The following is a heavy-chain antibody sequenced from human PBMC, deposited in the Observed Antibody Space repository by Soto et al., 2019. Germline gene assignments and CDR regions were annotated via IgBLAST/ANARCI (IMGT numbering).Heavy chain of an antibody. CDR1: GFTFSTYR. CDR2: ISSSGGTI. CDR3: SRLFVRSCSCGSGGRLDY. V-gene: IGHV3-48*02. J-gene: IGHJ4*02. D-gene: IGHD2-15*01. Sequence: EVQLVESGGGLVQPGGSVRLSCAASGFTFSTYRMNWVRQAPGKGLEWVSFISSSGGTIYYADSVKGRFTISRDNAKNSLYLQMNSLSDEDAAVSYWSRLFVRSCSCGSGGRLDYWGQGTLVTVSS.